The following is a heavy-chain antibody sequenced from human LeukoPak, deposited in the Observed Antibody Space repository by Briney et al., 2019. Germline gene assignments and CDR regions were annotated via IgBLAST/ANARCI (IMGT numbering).Heavy chain of an antibody. Sequence: GGSLRLSCAASGFTFSSYSMNWVRQAPGKGLEWVSSISSSSSYIYYADSVKGRFTISRDSAKNSLYLQMNSLRAEDTAVYYCARGGGIAVAGLDYWGQGTLVTVSS. CDR2: ISSSSSYI. V-gene: IGHV3-21*01. D-gene: IGHD6-19*01. J-gene: IGHJ4*02. CDR3: ARGGGIAVAGLDY. CDR1: GFTFSSYS.